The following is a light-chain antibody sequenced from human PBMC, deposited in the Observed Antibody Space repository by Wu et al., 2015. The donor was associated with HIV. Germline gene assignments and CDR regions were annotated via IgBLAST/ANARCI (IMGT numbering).Light chain of an antibody. CDR3: QHYNNWPLT. J-gene: IGKJ4*01. V-gene: IGKV3-15*01. CDR2: GAS. CDR1: QSVSSN. Sequence: EILLTQSPATLSLSPGERVTLSCRVSQSVSSNLAWYQQKPGQAPRLLIYGASIRATGIPTRFSGSGSGTEFTLTIGSLQSEDFAVYYCQHYNNWPLTFGGGTKVEIK.